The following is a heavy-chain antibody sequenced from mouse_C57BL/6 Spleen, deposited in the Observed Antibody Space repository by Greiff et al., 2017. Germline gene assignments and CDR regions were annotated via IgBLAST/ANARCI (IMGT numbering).Heavy chain of an antibody. V-gene: IGHV1-4*01. D-gene: IGHD1-1*01. CDR3: ARSDYYGSSYGWYFDV. Sequence: VQLQQSGAELARPGASVKMSCKASGYTFTSYTMHWVKQRPGQGLEWIGYINPSSGYTKYNQKFKDKATLTADKSSSTAYMQLSSLTSEDSAVYYCARSDYYGSSYGWYFDVWGTGTTVTVSS. CDR1: GYTFTSYT. CDR2: INPSSGYT. J-gene: IGHJ1*03.